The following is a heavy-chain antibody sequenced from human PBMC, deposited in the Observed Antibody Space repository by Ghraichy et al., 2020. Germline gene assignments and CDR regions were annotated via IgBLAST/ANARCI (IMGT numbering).Heavy chain of an antibody. J-gene: IGHJ6*02. V-gene: IGHV3-23*01. CDR2: ISGSGGST. CDR1: GFTFSSYA. Sequence: GGSLRLSCAASGFTFSSYAMSWVRQAPGKGLEWVSAISGSGGSTYYADSVKGRFTISRDNSKNTLYLQMNSLRAEDTAVYYCAKDEYSSSSNHPYYYYYYGMDVWGQGTTVTVSS. CDR3: AKDEYSSSSNHPYYYYYYGMDV. D-gene: IGHD6-6*01.